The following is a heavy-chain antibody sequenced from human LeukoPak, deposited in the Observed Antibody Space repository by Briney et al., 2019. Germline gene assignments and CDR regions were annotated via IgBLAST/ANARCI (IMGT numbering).Heavy chain of an antibody. D-gene: IGHD3-10*01. CDR1: GGSISSGSYY. Sequence: SQTLSLTCTVSGGSISSGSYYWSWIRQPAGKGLEWIGRIYTSGSTNYNPSLKSRVTTSVDTSKNQFSLSLSSVTAADTAVYYCARWEVRLNAFEMWGQGTMVTVSS. CDR2: IYTSGST. CDR3: ARWEVRLNAFEM. V-gene: IGHV4-61*02. J-gene: IGHJ3*02.